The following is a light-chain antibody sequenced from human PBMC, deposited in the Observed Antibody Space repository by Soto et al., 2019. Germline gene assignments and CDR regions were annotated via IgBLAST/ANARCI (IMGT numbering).Light chain of an antibody. CDR3: QTWGTGITVV. CDR2: LDSDGSH. Sequence: QSVLTQSHSASASLGASVKLTSTLSSGHSSYAIAWHQQQPEKGPRYLMKLDSDGSHTKGDAIPDRFSGSSSGAERYLTISSLQSGDEADYYCQTWGTGITVVFVGGTKLTVL. V-gene: IGLV4-69*01. CDR1: SGHSSYA. J-gene: IGLJ2*01.